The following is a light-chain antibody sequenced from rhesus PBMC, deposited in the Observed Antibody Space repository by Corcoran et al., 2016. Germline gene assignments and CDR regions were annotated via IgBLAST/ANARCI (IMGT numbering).Light chain of an antibody. J-gene: IGKJ1*01. V-gene: IGKV1S3*01. CDR3: QQHNSFPRT. CDR2: YAS. CDR1: QGIRND. Sequence: DIQMTQSPSSLSASVGDTVTSTCRASQGIRNDLAWYQQKPGKAPKPLIYYASNLESGVPSRFSGSGSGTDFTLTISSLQPEDFAIYFCQQHNSFPRTFGRGTRVEIK.